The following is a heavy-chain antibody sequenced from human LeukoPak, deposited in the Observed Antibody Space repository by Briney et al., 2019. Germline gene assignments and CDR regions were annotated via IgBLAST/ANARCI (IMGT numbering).Heavy chain of an antibody. D-gene: IGHD1-1*01. V-gene: IGHV4-59*01. CDR2: IYYSGST. Sequence: PSETLSLTCTVSGGSISSYYWSWIRQPPGKGLEWIGYIYYSGSTNYNPSLKSRVTISVDTSKNQFSLKLSSVTAADTAMYYCARDQNGGMDVWGQGTTVTVSS. J-gene: IGHJ6*02. CDR3: ARDQNGGMDV. CDR1: GGSISSYY.